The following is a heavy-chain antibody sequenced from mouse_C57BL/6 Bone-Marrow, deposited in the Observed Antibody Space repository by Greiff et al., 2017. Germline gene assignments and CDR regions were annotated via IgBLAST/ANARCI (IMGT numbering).Heavy chain of an antibody. D-gene: IGHD2-2*01. J-gene: IGHJ2*01. CDR2: IDPATGGT. CDR1: GYTFTDYE. CDR3: TRLVTTTEYYFDY. Sequence: VQLQQSGAELVRPGASVTLSCKASGYTFTDYEMHWVKRTPVHGLEWIGAIDPATGGTAYNQKFKGKAILTADKSSSTAYMELRSLTSEDSAVYYCTRLVTTTEYYFDYWGQGTTLTVSS. V-gene: IGHV1-15*01.